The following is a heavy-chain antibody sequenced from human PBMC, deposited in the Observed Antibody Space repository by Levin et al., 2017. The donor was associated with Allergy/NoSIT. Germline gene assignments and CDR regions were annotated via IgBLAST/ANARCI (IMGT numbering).Heavy chain of an antibody. CDR1: GGSISSYY. CDR3: ARSSNYYDSSGYFYNWFDP. V-gene: IGHV4-59*01. D-gene: IGHD3-22*01. CDR2: IYYSGST. Sequence: ESLKISCTVSGGSISSYYWSWIRQPPGKGLEWIGYIYYSGSTNYNPSLKSRVTISVDTSKNQFSLKLSSVTAADTAVYYCARSSNYYDSSGYFYNWFDPWGQGTLVTVSS. J-gene: IGHJ5*02.